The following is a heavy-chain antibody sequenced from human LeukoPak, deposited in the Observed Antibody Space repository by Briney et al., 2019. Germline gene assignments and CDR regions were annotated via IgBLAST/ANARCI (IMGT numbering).Heavy chain of an antibody. Sequence: GGSLRLSCAASGFTFSSYSMNWVRQAPGKGLEWVSYLSSSGNAYYADSVKGRFTISRDNSKNSLYLQMTSLRAEDTAVYYCAREGSGYFDYWGQGTLVTVSS. CDR2: LSSSGNA. V-gene: IGHV3-21*05. CDR3: AREGSGYFDY. J-gene: IGHJ4*02. CDR1: GFTFSSYS. D-gene: IGHD6-19*01.